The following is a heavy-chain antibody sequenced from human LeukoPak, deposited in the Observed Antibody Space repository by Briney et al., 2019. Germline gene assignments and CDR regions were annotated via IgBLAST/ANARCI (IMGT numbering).Heavy chain of an antibody. CDR3: AKHLIYARVPDY. V-gene: IGHV3-23*01. CDR1: GFTFSSYA. Sequence: GGSLRLSCAASGFTFSSYAMSWVRQGPGKGLEWVSAISGAGDSKTYADAVKGRFTVSRDNSKNTLYLQINSLRAEDTAVYYCAKHLIYARVPDYWGQGTLVTVPS. CDR2: ISGAGDSK. J-gene: IGHJ4*02. D-gene: IGHD3-16*01.